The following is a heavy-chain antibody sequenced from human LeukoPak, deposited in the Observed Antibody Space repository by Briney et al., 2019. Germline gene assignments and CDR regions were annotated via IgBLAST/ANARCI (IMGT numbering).Heavy chain of an antibody. CDR3: TREVDGYDLDY. V-gene: IGHV3-73*01. CDR2: IRSKANSYAT. J-gene: IGHJ4*02. CDR1: TFTFSGSA. Sequence: TGGSLRLSCAASTFTFSGSAMHWVRQASGKGLEWVGRIRSKANSYATAYAASVKGRFTISRDDSKNTAYLQMNSLKTEDTAVYYCTREVDGYDLDYWGQGTLVTVSS. D-gene: IGHD5-12*01.